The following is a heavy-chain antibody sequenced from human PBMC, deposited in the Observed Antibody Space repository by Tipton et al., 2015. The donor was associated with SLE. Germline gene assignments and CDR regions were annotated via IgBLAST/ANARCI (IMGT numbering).Heavy chain of an antibody. D-gene: IGHD3-22*01. CDR2: IYYSGSA. CDR1: GGSFSVHYWS. CDR3: ARTNYYYDSSGYSFDP. Sequence: GLVKPSETLSLTCAVYGGSFSVHYWSWSWIRQPPGKGLEWIGYIYYSGSAYYNPSLKSRVTISIDPSKNQFSLKLSSVTAADTAVYYCARTNYYYDSSGYSFDPWGQGTLVTVSS. V-gene: IGHV4-30-4*08. J-gene: IGHJ5*02.